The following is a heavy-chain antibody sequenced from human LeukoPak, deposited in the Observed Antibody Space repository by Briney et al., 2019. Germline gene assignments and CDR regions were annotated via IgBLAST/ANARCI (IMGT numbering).Heavy chain of an antibody. D-gene: IGHD6-19*01. J-gene: IGHJ5*02. CDR1: GYSFPSYW. Sequence: GESLKISCKGSGYSFPSYWIAWVRQMPGKGLEWMGIIFPYDSDTRYSPSFQGQVTISADTSISTAYLQWSSLKASDTAMYYCARTAVTGTFWFDPWGQGTLVTVSS. CDR2: IFPYDSDT. V-gene: IGHV5-51*01. CDR3: ARTAVTGTFWFDP.